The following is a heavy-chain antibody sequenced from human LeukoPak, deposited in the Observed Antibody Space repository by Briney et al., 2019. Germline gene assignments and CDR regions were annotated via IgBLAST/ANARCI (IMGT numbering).Heavy chain of an antibody. J-gene: IGHJ5*02. Sequence: SVKVSCKACGGTFSSYAISWLRQAPGQGLEWMGRISPILGIANYAQKFQGRVTITADKSTSTASMELSSLRSEDTAVYYCARSFLWYNWNYDNWFDPWGQGTLVTVSS. CDR2: ISPILGIA. D-gene: IGHD1-7*01. CDR3: ARSFLWYNWNYDNWFDP. CDR1: GGTFSSYA. V-gene: IGHV1-69*04.